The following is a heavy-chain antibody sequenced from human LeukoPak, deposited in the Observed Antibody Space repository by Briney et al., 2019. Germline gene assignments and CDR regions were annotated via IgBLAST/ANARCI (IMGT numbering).Heavy chain of an antibody. J-gene: IGHJ4*02. CDR2: LSYSGGYT. D-gene: IGHD1-26*01. Sequence: GGSLRLSCAAPGFTFGSYAISWVRQAQGKGLDWVSALSYSGGYTYYADSVKGRFTISRDNSKNMLYLQMNSLRAEDTAVYYCTKDFTFSGSYYWGQGTLVTVSS. V-gene: IGHV3-23*01. CDR3: TKDFTFSGSYY. CDR1: GFTFGSYA.